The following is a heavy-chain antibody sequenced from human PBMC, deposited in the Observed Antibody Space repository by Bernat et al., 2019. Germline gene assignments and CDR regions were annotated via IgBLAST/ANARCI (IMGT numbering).Heavy chain of an antibody. D-gene: IGHD5-18*01. CDR3: ARRYSYGSHFDY. CDR1: GGTFSSYA. CDR2: IIPIFGTA. Sequence: FGAEVKKPGSSVKVSCKASGGTFSSYAISWVRQAPGQGLEWMGGIIPIFGTANYAQKFQGRVTITADESTSTAYMELSSLRSEDTAVYYCARRYSYGSHFDYWGQGTLVTVSS. J-gene: IGHJ4*02. V-gene: IGHV1-69*01.